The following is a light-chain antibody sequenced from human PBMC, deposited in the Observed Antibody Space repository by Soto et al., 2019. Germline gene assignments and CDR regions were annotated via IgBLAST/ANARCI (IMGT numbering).Light chain of an antibody. V-gene: IGLV1-44*01. Sequence: QPVLSQEPSVSGTPGQRVAMACSGGNSNIGKNSVNWYRQVPGTAPQLLIYSDSLRSFGIPDRFSASKSDTSASLAIDGLQSDDEALYFCAAWDDSLNGLVFGGGTQLTVL. CDR2: SDS. J-gene: IGLJ7*01. CDR1: NSNIGKNS. CDR3: AAWDDSLNGLV.